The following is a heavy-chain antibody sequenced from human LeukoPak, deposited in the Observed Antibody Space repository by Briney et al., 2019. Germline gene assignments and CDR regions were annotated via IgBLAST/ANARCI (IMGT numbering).Heavy chain of an antibody. CDR3: ASTYGGNVNVVDY. D-gene: IGHD4-23*01. J-gene: IGHJ4*02. CDR1: GFTFSSYA. Sequence: GGSLRLSCAASGFTFSSYAMHWVRQAPGKGLEWVVVISYDGSNKYYADSVKGRFTISRDNSKNTLYLQMNSLRAEDTAVYYCASTYGGNVNVVDYWGQGTLVTVSS. V-gene: IGHV3-30*04. CDR2: ISYDGSNK.